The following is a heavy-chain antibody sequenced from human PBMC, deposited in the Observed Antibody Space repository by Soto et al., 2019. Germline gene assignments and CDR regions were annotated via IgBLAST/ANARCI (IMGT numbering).Heavy chain of an antibody. CDR2: IYWDDDK. V-gene: IGHV2-5*02. Sequence: QITLKESGPTLVKPTQTLTLTCTFSEFSLSTSGVGVGWIRQPPGKALEWLAFIYWDDDKRYSPSLKSRRTITMDTYKTQRAVKMTNMDPGDTATSLCSCGSHTRCYAFDIWGQGTMVTVSS. J-gene: IGHJ3*02. CDR1: EFSLSTSGVG. D-gene: IGHD3-10*01. CDR3: SCGSHTRCYAFDI.